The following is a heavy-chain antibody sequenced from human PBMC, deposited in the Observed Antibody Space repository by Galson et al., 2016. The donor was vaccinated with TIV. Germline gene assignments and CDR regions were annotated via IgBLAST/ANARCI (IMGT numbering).Heavy chain of an antibody. CDR3: ARSWSVVAPNWVDP. Sequence: SVKVSCKASGYTFTSYHINWVRQATGQGLEWMGWIIPDSGNTGYVQKFQGRVTMTRNISASTVYMELSSLRSKDTAVYYCARSWSVVAPNWVDPWGQGTLVTVSS. CDR2: IIPDSGNT. D-gene: IGHD2-2*01. CDR1: GYTFTSYH. J-gene: IGHJ5*02. V-gene: IGHV1-8*02.